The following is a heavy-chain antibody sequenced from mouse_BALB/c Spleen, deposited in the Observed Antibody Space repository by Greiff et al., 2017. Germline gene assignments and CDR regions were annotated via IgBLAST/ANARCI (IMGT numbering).Heavy chain of an antibody. J-gene: IGHJ3*01. CDR2: ISDGGSYT. Sequence: EVMLVESGGGLVKPGGSLKLSCAASGFTFSDYYMYWVRQTPEKRLEWVATISDGGSYTYYPDSVKGRFTISRDNAKNNLYLQMSSLKSEDTAMYYCARVDGNYTPFAYWGQGTLVTVSA. CDR1: GFTFSDYY. D-gene: IGHD2-1*01. CDR3: ARVDGNYTPFAY. V-gene: IGHV5-4*02.